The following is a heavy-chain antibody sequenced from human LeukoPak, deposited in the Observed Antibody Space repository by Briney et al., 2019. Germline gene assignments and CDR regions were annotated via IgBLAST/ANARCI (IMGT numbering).Heavy chain of an antibody. Sequence: PSETLSLTRTVSGGSISSNSYYWGWIPQPPGKGLELIGSIDCSGSTYYNTSLKTRVTITVDTSKDLFTLKLSSVTAADSAVYYCARHAVTTFFYWGQGTLVTVSS. D-gene: IGHD4-17*01. CDR2: IDCSGST. V-gene: IGHV4-39*01. J-gene: IGHJ4*02. CDR3: ARHAVTTFFY. CDR1: GGSISSNSYY.